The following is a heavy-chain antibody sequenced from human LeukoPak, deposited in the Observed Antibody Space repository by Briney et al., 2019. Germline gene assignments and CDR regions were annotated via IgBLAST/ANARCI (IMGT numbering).Heavy chain of an antibody. CDR2: IYYSGST. Sequence: SETLSLTCTVSGGSISSSSYYWSWIRQPPGKGLEWIGYIYYSGSTNYNPSLKSRVTISVDTSKNQFSLELSSVTAADTAVYYCARGAPPGWLRFDIWGQGTMVTVSS. CDR1: GGSISSSSYY. J-gene: IGHJ3*02. D-gene: IGHD5-12*01. CDR3: ARGAPPGWLRFDI. V-gene: IGHV4-61*01.